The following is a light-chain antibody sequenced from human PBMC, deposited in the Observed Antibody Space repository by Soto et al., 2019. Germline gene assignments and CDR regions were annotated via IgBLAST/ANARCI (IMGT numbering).Light chain of an antibody. J-gene: IGKJ1*01. Sequence: DIVVTPSSCTLSWYPRDRTTLSCMPSQSVSSNFLDWYQQKPGQAPRLLIYGASTRATGIPARFSGSGSGTEFTLTISSLQSEDFAVYSCQQYNKWPLTVGQGTKVDIK. V-gene: IGKV3-15*01. CDR3: QQYNKWPLT. CDR2: GAS. CDR1: QSVSSN.